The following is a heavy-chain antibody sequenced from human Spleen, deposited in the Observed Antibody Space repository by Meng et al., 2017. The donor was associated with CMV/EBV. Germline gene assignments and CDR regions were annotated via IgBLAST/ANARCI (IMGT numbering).Heavy chain of an antibody. Sequence: GESLKISCAASGFTFSSYWMSWVRQAPGKGLEWVGFISPDGGGQYFAGSMTGRFAMSRDNSKHTVYLQMNSLKTEDTGIYYCAREAFLDDFDIWGQGTMVTVSS. D-gene: IGHD3-3*02. J-gene: IGHJ3*02. CDR2: ISPDGGGQ. CDR3: AREAFLDDFDI. V-gene: IGHV3-30*09. CDR1: GFTFSSYW.